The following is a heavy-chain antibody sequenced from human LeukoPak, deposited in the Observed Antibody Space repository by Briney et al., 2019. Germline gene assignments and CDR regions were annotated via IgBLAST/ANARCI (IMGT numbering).Heavy chain of an antibody. CDR3: ARGGPEAAGYFDY. J-gene: IGHJ4*02. V-gene: IGHV4-30-2*01. CDR1: GGSISSGGYS. Sequence: PSQTLSLTCAVSGGSISSGGYSWSWIRQPPGKGLEWIGYIYHSRSTYYNPSLKSRVTISVDRSKNQFSLKLSSVTAADTAVYYCARGGPEAAGYFDYWGQGTLVTVSS. D-gene: IGHD6-13*01. CDR2: IYHSRST.